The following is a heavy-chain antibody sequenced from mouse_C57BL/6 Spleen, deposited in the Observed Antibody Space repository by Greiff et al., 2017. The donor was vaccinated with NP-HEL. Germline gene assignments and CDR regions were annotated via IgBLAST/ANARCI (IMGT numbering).Heavy chain of an antibody. CDR1: GFTFSDYG. V-gene: IGHV5-17*01. CDR2: ISSGSSTI. Sequence: EVKLMESGGGLVKPGGSLKLSCAASGFTFSDYGMHWVRQAPEKGLEWVAYISSGSSTIYYADTVKGRFTISRDNAKNTLFLQMTSLRSEDTAMYYCARGVVADYAMDYWGQGTSVTVSS. J-gene: IGHJ4*01. D-gene: IGHD1-1*01. CDR3: ARGVVADYAMDY.